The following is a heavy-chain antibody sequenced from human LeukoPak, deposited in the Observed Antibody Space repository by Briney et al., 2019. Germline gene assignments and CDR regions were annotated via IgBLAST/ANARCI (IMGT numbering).Heavy chain of an antibody. V-gene: IGHV3-23*01. CDR1: GFTFSSHA. Sequence: GGSLRLSCAAAGFTFSSHAMGWVRQAPGKGLEWVSTISGSGGSTYSADSVKGRSTISRDNSKNTVYLQMNSLRAEDTAVYYCARDRAVAGIFDYWGQGTLVTVSS. J-gene: IGHJ4*02. CDR2: ISGSGGST. D-gene: IGHD6-19*01. CDR3: ARDRAVAGIFDY.